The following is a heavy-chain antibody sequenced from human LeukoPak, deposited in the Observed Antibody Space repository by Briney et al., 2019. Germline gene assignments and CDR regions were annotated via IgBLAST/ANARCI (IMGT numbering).Heavy chain of an antibody. Sequence: PGGSLRLSCAASGLTFSSYAMSWVRQAPGKGLEWVSLISGSTIYYADSVKGRFTISRDNAKNSLYLQMNSLRAEDTAVYYCAELGITMIGGVWGKGTTVTISS. V-gene: IGHV3-69-1*02. CDR2: ISGSTI. CDR1: GLTFSSYA. J-gene: IGHJ6*04. D-gene: IGHD3-10*02. CDR3: AELGITMIGGV.